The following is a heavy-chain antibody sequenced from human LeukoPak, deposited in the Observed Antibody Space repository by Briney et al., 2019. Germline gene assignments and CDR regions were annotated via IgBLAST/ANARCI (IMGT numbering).Heavy chain of an antibody. CDR1: GFSLSNARMG. CDR2: IFSNDEK. J-gene: IGHJ4*02. V-gene: IGHV2-26*01. Sequence: SGPTLVNPTETLTLTCTVSGFSLSNARMGVSWIRQPPGKALEWLAHIFSNDEKSYSTSLKNRLTISKDTSKSQVVLTMTNMDPVDTATYYCARTRNSYDMQPYYFDYWGQGTLVTVSS. D-gene: IGHD3-9*01. CDR3: ARTRNSYDMQPYYFDY.